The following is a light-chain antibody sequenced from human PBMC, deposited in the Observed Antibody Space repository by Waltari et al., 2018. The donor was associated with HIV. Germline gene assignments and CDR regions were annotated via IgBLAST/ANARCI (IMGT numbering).Light chain of an antibody. CDR3: QVWDSSTV. CDR2: RDS. J-gene: IGLJ1*01. Sequence: SYKLTQPLSVSVALGQTARITCGGNNIGSKNVHWYQQKPGQAPVLVIYRDSNRPSGIPERFSGSNSGNTATLTISRAQAGDEADYYCQVWDSSTVFGTGTKVTVL. V-gene: IGLV3-9*01. CDR1: NIGSKN.